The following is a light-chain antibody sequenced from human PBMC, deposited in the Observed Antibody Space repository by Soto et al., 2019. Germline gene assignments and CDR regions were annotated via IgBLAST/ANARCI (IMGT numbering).Light chain of an antibody. CDR3: ATWNDGVVV. J-gene: IGLJ1*01. Sequence: QSVLTQPPSASGTPGQRVTISCSGSTSNIGRSTVSWYQQFPGAAPKLLIYGNTQRPLGVPVRFSGSKSDTSASLAISGLQSEDEADYYCATWNDGVVVFXIGTKVTVL. CDR1: TSNIGRST. CDR2: GNT. V-gene: IGLV1-44*01.